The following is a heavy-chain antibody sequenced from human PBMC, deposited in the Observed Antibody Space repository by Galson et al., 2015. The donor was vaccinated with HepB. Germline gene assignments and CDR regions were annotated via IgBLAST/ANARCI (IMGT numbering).Heavy chain of an antibody. Sequence: SCKVSGYTLIELSMHWVRQAPGKGLEWMGGFHPEDGETIYAQKFQGRVTMTEDTSTDIAYMELSSLRSEDTAVYYCYSPYYYYGMDVWGQGTTVTVSS. CDR1: GYTLIELS. J-gene: IGHJ6*02. V-gene: IGHV1-24*01. CDR2: FHPEDGET. D-gene: IGHD2-21*01. CDR3: YSPYYYYGMDV.